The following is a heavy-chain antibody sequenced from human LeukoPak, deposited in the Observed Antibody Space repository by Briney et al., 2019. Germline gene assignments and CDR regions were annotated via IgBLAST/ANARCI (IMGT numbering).Heavy chain of an antibody. Sequence: ASVKVSCKASGYTFTGYYMHWVRQAPGQGLEWMGWMNPNSGNTGYAQKFQGRVTMTRNTSISTAYMELSSLRSEDTAVYYCARGLTYYYDSSGYYDAFDIWGQGTMVTVSS. CDR3: ARGLTYYYDSSGYYDAFDI. J-gene: IGHJ3*02. CDR2: MNPNSGNT. CDR1: GYTFTGYY. D-gene: IGHD3-22*01. V-gene: IGHV1-8*02.